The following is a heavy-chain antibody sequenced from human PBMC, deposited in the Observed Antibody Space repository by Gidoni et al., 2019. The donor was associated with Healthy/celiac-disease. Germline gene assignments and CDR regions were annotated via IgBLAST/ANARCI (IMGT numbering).Heavy chain of an antibody. J-gene: IGHJ6*02. Sequence: QAPGKGLEWVSAISGSGGSTDYADSVKGRFTISRDNSKNTLYLQMNSLRAEDTAVYYCAKGHYGSKGTYYYGMDVWGQGTTVTVSS. V-gene: IGHV3-23*01. CDR2: ISGSGGST. CDR3: AKGHYGSKGTYYYGMDV. D-gene: IGHD3-10*01.